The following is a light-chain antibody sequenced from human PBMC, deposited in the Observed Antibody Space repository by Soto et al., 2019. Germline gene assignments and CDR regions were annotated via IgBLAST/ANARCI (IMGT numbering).Light chain of an antibody. CDR3: QQSYSTTIT. V-gene: IGKV1-39*01. CDR1: QSISSY. Sequence: DFQMTQSTSSLSASVGDRVTITCRASQSISSYLNWYQQKPGKAPKLLIYAASSLQSGVPSRFSGSGSGTDFTLTISSLQPEDFATYYCQQSYSTTITFGQGTRLEIK. CDR2: AAS. J-gene: IGKJ5*01.